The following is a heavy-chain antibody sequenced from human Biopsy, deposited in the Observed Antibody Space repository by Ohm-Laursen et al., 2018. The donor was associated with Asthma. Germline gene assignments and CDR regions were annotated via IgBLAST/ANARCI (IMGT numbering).Heavy chain of an antibody. V-gene: IGHV1-18*01. CDR2: ISVYNGNT. Sequence: SVKVSCKTSGYTFNSAGITWVRQAPGQGLEWMGWISVYNGNTKVAQKLQDRVTMITDTSTSAAYMELRSLRSDDTAVYFCARAVDCGGYYGIDVWGQGTTVTVS. D-gene: IGHD2-21*01. CDR3: ARAVDCGGYYGIDV. CDR1: GYTFNSAG. J-gene: IGHJ6*02.